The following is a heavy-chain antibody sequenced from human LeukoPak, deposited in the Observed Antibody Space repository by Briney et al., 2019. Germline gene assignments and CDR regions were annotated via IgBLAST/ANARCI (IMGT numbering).Heavy chain of an antibody. J-gene: IGHJ4*02. CDR2: IPDDGSNK. CDR3: ARDPAEGDYDILTGYSYFDH. Sequence: GASLRLSWAASGFTFSSYAMHCVRQAAGKRLEWVAVIPDDGSNKYYADCEKSRFAISRDNSKNTLYLKMNSLRAEDTAVYYCARDPAEGDYDILTGYSYFDHWGQGTLVTVSS. V-gene: IGHV3-30*09. D-gene: IGHD3-9*01. CDR1: GFTFSSYA.